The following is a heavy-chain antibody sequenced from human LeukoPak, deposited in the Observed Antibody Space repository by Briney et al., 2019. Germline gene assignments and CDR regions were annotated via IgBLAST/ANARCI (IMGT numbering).Heavy chain of an antibody. CDR3: ARGGQDHFYYYYYMDV. V-gene: IGHV1-69*06. CDR1: GGTFSSYA. D-gene: IGHD1-14*01. Sequence: SVKVSCKASGGTFSSYAISWVRQAPGQGLEWMGGIIPIFGTANYAQKFQGRVTITADKSTSTAYMELSSLRSEDTAVYYCARGGQDHFYYYYYMDVWGKGTTVTVSS. J-gene: IGHJ6*03. CDR2: IIPIFGTA.